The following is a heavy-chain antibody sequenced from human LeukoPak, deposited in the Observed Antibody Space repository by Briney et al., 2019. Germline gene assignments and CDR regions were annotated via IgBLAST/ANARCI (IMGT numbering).Heavy chain of an antibody. CDR2: INPSGGST. CDR3: ASAVRHLVA. Sequence: ASVKVSCKASGYTFTSYYMHWVRQAPGPGLEWMGIINPSGGSTSYAQKFQGRVTMTRDTSTSTVYMELGSRRHEAQAVYDCASAVRHLVAWGQGTLVTVSS. D-gene: IGHD6-6*01. J-gene: IGHJ5*02. V-gene: IGHV1-46*01. CDR1: GYTFTSYY.